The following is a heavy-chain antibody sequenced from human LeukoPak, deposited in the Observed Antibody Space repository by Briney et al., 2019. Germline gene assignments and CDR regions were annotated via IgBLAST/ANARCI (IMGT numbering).Heavy chain of an antibody. Sequence: GGSLRLSCAASGFTFSSYSMNWVRQAPGKGLEWVSYISSSSAIYYADSVKGRFTIPRDNAKNSLYLQMNSLRAEDTAVYYCARDRYSSRWGQGTMVTVSS. CDR3: ARDRYSSR. CDR2: ISSSSAI. J-gene: IGHJ3*01. CDR1: GFTFSSYS. D-gene: IGHD6-13*01. V-gene: IGHV3-48*01.